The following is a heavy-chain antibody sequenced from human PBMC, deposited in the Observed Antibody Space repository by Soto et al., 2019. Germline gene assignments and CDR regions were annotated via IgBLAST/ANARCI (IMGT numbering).Heavy chain of an antibody. CDR3: ARQLLGFCSSSSCLDYYYYGMDV. CDR2: IYPGDSET. Sequence: GESLKISCKGSGYSFTTYWIGWVRQMPGKGLEWIGIIYPGDSETRYSLSFQGQVTISADKSISTANLQWSSLKASDTAMYYCARQLLGFCSSSSCLDYYYYGMDVWGQGTTVTVSS. J-gene: IGHJ6*02. D-gene: IGHD2-2*01. CDR1: GYSFTTYW. V-gene: IGHV5-51*01.